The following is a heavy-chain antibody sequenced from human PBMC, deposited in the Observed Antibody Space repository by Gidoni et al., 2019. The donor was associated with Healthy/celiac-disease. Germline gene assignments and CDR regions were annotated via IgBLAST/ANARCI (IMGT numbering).Heavy chain of an antibody. CDR2: IYYSGST. J-gene: IGHJ4*02. D-gene: IGHD3-10*01. V-gene: IGHV4-30-4*01. Sequence: IRQPPGKGLEWIGYIYYSGSTYYNPSLKSRVTISVDTSKNQFSLKLSSVTAADTAVYYCARGLPIDYGSGSYDYWGQGTLVTVSS. CDR3: ARGLPIDYGSGSYDY.